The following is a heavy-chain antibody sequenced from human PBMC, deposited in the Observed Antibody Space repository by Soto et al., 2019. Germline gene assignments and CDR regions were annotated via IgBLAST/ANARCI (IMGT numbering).Heavy chain of an antibody. D-gene: IGHD3-10*01. CDR1: GYTFNSYW. V-gene: IGHV5-51*01. CDR3: ARATDGELWYGFDY. J-gene: IGHJ4*02. CDR2: IWPGDSDI. Sequence: GEALKISCKGSGYTFNSYWIGWVRQMPGKGLEWMGIIWPGDSDIRYGPSFQGQVTISLDTSRNQFSLRLTSVTAADTAVYYCARATDGELWYGFDYWGQGTLVTVSS.